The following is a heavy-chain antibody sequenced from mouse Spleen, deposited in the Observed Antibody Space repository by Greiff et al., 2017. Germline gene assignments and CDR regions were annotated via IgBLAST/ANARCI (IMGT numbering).Heavy chain of an antibody. CDR2: ISDGGSYT. J-gene: IGHJ4*01. CDR1: GFTFSSYA. Sequence: EVQVVESGGGLVKPGGSLKLSCAASGFTFSSYAMSWVRQTPEKRLEWVATISDGGSYTYYPDNVKGRFTISRDNAKNNLYLQMSHLKSEDTAMYYCAREAGYVLYYAMDYWGQGTSVTVSS. V-gene: IGHV5-4*01. D-gene: IGHD3-2*02. CDR3: AREAGYVLYYAMDY.